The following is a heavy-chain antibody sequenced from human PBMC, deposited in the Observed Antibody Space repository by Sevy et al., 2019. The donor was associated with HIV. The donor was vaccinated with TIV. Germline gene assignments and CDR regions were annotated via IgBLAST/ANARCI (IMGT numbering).Heavy chain of an antibody. Sequence: ASVKVSCRASGYTFTDNYVHWVRQAPGQGLEWMGRINPKSGGTKYAQNFQGRFTMTRDTSISTAYMEVTRLRFDDTALYYCEREAGSTYYGLIDFWGQGSLVTVSS. CDR3: EREAGSTYYGLIDF. CDR2: INPKSGGT. CDR1: GYTFTDNY. D-gene: IGHD1-26*01. V-gene: IGHV1-2*06. J-gene: IGHJ4*02.